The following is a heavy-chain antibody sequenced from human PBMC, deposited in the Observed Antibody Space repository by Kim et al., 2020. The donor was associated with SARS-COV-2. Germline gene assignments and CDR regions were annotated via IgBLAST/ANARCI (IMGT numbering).Heavy chain of an antibody. CDR2: ISYDGSNK. CDR1: GFTFSSYG. D-gene: IGHD6-13*01. V-gene: IGHV3-33*05. Sequence: GGSLRLSCAASGFTFSSYGMHWVRQAPGKGLEWVAVISYDGSNKYYADSVKGRFTISRDNSKNTLYLQMNSLRAEDTAVYYCARGPYSSSWYGYYFDYWGQGTLVTVSS. J-gene: IGHJ4*02. CDR3: ARGPYSSSWYGYYFDY.